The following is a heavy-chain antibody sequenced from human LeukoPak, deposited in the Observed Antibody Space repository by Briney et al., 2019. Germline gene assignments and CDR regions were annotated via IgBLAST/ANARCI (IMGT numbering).Heavy chain of an antibody. J-gene: IGHJ5*02. CDR1: GFTFSSYE. CDR2: IGTSGRII. CDR3: ARGYSHNSGGWLDP. D-gene: IGHD5-12*01. Sequence: GGSLRLSCAASGFTFSSYEMIWVRQAPGKGLEWLSYIGTSGRIIFYADSVKGRFSISRDNAKNSLYLQMNSLRAEDTAVYYCARGYSHNSGGWLDPWGQGTLVTVSS. V-gene: IGHV3-48*03.